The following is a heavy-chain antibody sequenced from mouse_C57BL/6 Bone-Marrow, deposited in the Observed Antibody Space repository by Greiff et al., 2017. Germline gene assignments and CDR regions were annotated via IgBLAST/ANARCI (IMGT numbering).Heavy chain of an antibody. V-gene: IGHV1-62-2*01. CDR3: ARHEGSHYYGSSPWFAY. J-gene: IGHJ3*01. Sequence: QVQLQQSGAELVKPGASVKLSCKASGYTFTEYTIHWVKQRSGQGLEWIGWFYPGSGSIKYNEKFKDKATFTADKSSSTVYMELSRLTSEDSAVYFCARHEGSHYYGSSPWFAYWGQGTLVTVSA. D-gene: IGHD1-1*01. CDR1: GYTFTEYT. CDR2: FYPGSGSI.